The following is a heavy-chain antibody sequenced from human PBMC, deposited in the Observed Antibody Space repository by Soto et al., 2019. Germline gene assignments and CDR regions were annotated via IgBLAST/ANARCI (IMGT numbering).Heavy chain of an antibody. V-gene: IGHV1-46*01. Sequence: QVQMVQSGAEVKKPGASVKVSCEASGYTFTDYYMHWVRQAPGQGLEWMGRINPSGGDTTYVQKFQGRVTMTTDTSTSTVYMDLSSLTPEDTAVYYCARGSSLALDYWGQGTLVTVSS. CDR1: GYTFTDYY. CDR3: ARGSSLALDY. CDR2: INPSGGDT. J-gene: IGHJ4*02.